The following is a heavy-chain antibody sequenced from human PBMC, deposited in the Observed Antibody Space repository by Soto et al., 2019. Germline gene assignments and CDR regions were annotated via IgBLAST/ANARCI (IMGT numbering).Heavy chain of an antibody. CDR1: GYPFGDYA. CDR2: IGPFEAHAP. V-gene: IGHV3-23*01. J-gene: IGHJ3*01. D-gene: IGHD1-20*01. CDR3: EKEAIPYNGRDDAFHL. Sequence: EVQLLESGGDLVHPGGTLILSCVGSGYPFGDYAMRWVRQAPGKGLEWVSAIGPFEAHAPVYAASVKGRFTISRDNSRNILFLQMTKLRAGDTGVYYCEKEAIPYNGRDDAFHLRGQGTVGTDSS.